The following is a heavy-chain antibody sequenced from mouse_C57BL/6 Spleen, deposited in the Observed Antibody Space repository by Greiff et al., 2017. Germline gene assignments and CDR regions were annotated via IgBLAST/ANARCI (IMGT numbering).Heavy chain of an antibody. Sequence: QVQLQQSGAELVRPGASVTLSCKASGYTFTDYEMHWVKQTPVHGLEWIGAIDPETGGTAYNQKFKGKAILTADKSSSTAYMELRSLTSEDSAVYYCTREGLRSCAYWGQGTLVTVSA. V-gene: IGHV1-15*01. CDR3: TREGLRSCAY. D-gene: IGHD1-1*01. J-gene: IGHJ3*01. CDR2: IDPETGGT. CDR1: GYTFTDYE.